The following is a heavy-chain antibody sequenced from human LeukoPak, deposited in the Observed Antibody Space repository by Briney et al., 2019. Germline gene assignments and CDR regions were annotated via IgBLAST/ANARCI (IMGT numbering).Heavy chain of an antibody. D-gene: IGHD5-12*01. V-gene: IGHV4-34*01. CDR1: GGSFSGYY. CDR2: INHSGST. CDR3: ASFGYSGGY. J-gene: IGHJ4*02. Sequence: PSETLSLTCAVYGGSFSGYYWSWIRQPPGKGLEWIGEINHSGSTNYNPSLTSRVTISVDTSKNQFSLKPSSVTATATAVYSCASFGYSGGYWGQGTLVTVSS.